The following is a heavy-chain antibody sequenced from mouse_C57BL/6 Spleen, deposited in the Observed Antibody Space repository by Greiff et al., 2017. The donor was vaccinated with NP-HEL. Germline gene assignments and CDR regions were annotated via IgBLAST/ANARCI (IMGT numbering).Heavy chain of an antibody. Sequence: VQLQQSGPELVKPGASVKISCKASGYAFSSSWMNWVKQRPGKGLEWIGRIYPGDGDTNYNGKFKGKATLTADKSSSTAYMQLSSLTSEDSAVYFCARGGAYYGYFDYWGQGTTLTVSS. CDR3: ARGGAYYGYFDY. CDR2: IYPGDGDT. D-gene: IGHD1-1*01. CDR1: GYAFSSSW. V-gene: IGHV1-82*01. J-gene: IGHJ2*01.